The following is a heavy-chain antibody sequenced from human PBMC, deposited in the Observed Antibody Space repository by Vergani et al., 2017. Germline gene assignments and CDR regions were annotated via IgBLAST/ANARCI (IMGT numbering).Heavy chain of an antibody. V-gene: IGHV3-11*06. CDR2: ISSSSSYK. J-gene: IGHJ4*02. Sequence: QVQLVESGGGLVKPGGSLRLSCAASGFTFSDYYMSWIRQAPGKGLEWVSYISSSSSYKNYADSVKVRFTISRDNAKNSLYLQMNSLRAEDTAVYYCARDRGSGSFDYWGQGTLVTVSS. CDR3: ARDRGSGSFDY. CDR1: GFTFSDYY. D-gene: IGHD3-10*01.